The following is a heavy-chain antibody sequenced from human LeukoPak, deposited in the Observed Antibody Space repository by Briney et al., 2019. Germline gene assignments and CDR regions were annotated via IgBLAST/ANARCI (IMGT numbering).Heavy chain of an antibody. J-gene: IGHJ4*02. CDR1: GGSFSGYY. V-gene: IGHV4-34*01. D-gene: IGHD4-17*01. CDR3: ARVYGDYYFDY. CDR2: INHSGST. Sequence: SETLSLTCAVYGGSFSGYYWSWIRQPPGKGLESIGEINHSGSTNYNPSLKSRVTISVDTSKNQFSLKLSSVTAADTAVYYCARVYGDYYFDYWGQGTLVTVSS.